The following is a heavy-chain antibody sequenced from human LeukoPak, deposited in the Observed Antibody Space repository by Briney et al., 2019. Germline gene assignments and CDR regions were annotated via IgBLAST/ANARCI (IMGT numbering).Heavy chain of an antibody. CDR3: VAGVIVPIIVDDAFEI. J-gene: IGHJ3*02. CDR1: GNTLTEFS. CDR2: FDPEVVDK. Sequence: ASVRVSCKVSGNTLTEFSIHWVRQSPGEGLEWMGGFDPEVVDKAYAQKFQGRVTMTEDTSSDTAYMELRSLSSEDTAVYYCVAGVIVPIIVDDAFEIWGQGTVVTVSS. D-gene: IGHD3-22*01. V-gene: IGHV1-24*01.